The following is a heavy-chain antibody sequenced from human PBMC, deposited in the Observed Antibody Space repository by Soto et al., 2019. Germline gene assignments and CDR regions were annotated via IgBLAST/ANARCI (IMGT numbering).Heavy chain of an antibody. Sequence: QVQLQESGPGLVKPSQTLSLTCTVSGGSISSGAYYWSWIRQHPGKGLEWIGYVYYSGSTYYNPSLKSRVTLSVDTSKNQFSLKLSSVTAADTAAYYCAIYDSSGSRGFQHWGQGTLVTVSS. D-gene: IGHD3-22*01. CDR3: AIYDSSGSRGFQH. CDR2: VYYSGST. V-gene: IGHV4-31*03. J-gene: IGHJ1*01. CDR1: GGSISSGAYY.